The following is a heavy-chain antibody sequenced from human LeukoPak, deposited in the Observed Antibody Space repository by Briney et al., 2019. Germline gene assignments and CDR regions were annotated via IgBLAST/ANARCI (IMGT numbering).Heavy chain of an antibody. J-gene: IGHJ5*02. V-gene: IGHV1-46*01. CDR1: GHTFTTYY. CDR3: AKETPNTGWFDP. Sequence: ASVKVSCKASGHTFTTYYVHLVRQAPGQGLEWMGVINPSGDGTNYPQRFQGRVTLTRDTSTSTVYMELSSLRSEDTAIYYCAKETPNTGWFDPWGQGTLVTVSS. D-gene: IGHD1-14*01. CDR2: INPSGDGT.